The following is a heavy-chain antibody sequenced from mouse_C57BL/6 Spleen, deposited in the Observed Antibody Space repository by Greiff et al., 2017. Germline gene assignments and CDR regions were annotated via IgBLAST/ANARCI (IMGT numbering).Heavy chain of an antibody. Sequence: DVMLVESGGGLVKPGGSLKLSCAASGFTFSDYGMHWVRQAPEKGLEWVAYISSGSSTIYYADTVKGRFTISRDNAKNTLFLQMTSLRSEDTAMYYCAREGDYYGSSPYFDDWGQGTTLTVSS. J-gene: IGHJ2*01. V-gene: IGHV5-17*01. CDR1: GFTFSDYG. D-gene: IGHD1-1*01. CDR2: ISSGSSTI. CDR3: AREGDYYGSSPYFDD.